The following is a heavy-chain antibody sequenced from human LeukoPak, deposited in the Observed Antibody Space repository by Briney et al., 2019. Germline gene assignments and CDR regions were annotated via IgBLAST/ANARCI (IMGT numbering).Heavy chain of an antibody. Sequence: SQTLSLTCAISGDSVSSNSATWNWIRQSPSRGLEWLGRTYYRSKWNNDYAVSVESRITINPDMSKNQFSLQMNSVTPEDTAVYYCARDLSGRAWEGFDYWGQGTLVTVSS. D-gene: IGHD6-25*01. CDR2: TYYRSKWNN. CDR3: ARDLSGRAWEGFDY. CDR1: GDSVSSNSAT. V-gene: IGHV6-1*01. J-gene: IGHJ4*02.